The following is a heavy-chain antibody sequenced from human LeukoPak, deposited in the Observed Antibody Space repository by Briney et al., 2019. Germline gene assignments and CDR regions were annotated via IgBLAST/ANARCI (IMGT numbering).Heavy chain of an antibody. Sequence: GRSLRLSCAASGYTFDDYAMHWVRQVPGKGLEWVSGISWNSGNIGYADSVKGRFTISRDNAKNSLYLQMDGLRTEDTTLYFCARHAWRRVFYYGMDVWGQGTTVAVSS. V-gene: IGHV3-9*01. CDR1: GYTFDDYA. CDR2: ISWNSGNI. CDR3: ARHAWRRVFYYGMDV. D-gene: IGHD5-12*01. J-gene: IGHJ6*02.